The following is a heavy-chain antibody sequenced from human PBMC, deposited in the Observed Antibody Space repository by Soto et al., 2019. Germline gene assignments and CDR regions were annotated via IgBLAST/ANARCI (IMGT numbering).Heavy chain of an antibody. Sequence: QVQLVQSGAEVKKPGASVKVSCKASGYTFTSYDINWVRQATGQGLEWMGWMNPNSGNTGYAQKFQGRVTMTRNTSISTAYMELSSLRSEDTAVYYCARQYYDFWSGYLKTRNWFDPWGQGTLVTVSS. CDR3: ARQYYDFWSGYLKTRNWFDP. V-gene: IGHV1-8*01. J-gene: IGHJ5*02. CDR2: MNPNSGNT. D-gene: IGHD3-3*01. CDR1: GYTFTSYD.